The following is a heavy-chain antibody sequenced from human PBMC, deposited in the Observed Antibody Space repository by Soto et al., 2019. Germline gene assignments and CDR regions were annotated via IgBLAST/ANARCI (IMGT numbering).Heavy chain of an antibody. V-gene: IGHV3-72*01. CDR1: GFTLSDHY. J-gene: IGHJ4*02. Sequence: GVSLRLSCAASGFTLSDHYMDWVRQAPGKGLEWVARSRNKDHSYSREYAASVKGRFTISRDDSKNSLYLQMSILKAEDTAVYYCVRGHWSFDYWGQGTVVTVSS. CDR3: VRGHWSFDY. D-gene: IGHD2-8*02. CDR2: SRNKDHSYSR.